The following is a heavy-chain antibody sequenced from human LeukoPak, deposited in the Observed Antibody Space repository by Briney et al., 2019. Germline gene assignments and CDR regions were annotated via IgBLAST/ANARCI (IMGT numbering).Heavy chain of an antibody. CDR2: ISSSSSYI. D-gene: IGHD3-10*01. Sequence: PGGSLRLSCAASGFTFSSYSMNWVRQAPGKGLEWVSSISSSSSYIYYADSVKGRFTISRDNAKNSLYLQMNSLRAEDTAVYYCARDSLTQFITMVRGAMDYWGQGTLVTVSS. J-gene: IGHJ4*02. CDR3: ARDSLTQFITMVRGAMDY. CDR1: GFTFSSYS. V-gene: IGHV3-21*01.